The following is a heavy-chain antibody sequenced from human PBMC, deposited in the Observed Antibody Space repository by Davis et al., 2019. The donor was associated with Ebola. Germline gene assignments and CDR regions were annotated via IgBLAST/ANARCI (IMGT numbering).Heavy chain of an antibody. CDR2: ISGSGGST. Sequence: GGSLRLSCAASGFTFSSYAMSWVRQAPGKGLEWVSGISGSGGSTYYADSVKGRFTISRDNSKNTLYLQMNSLRAEDTAVYYCVTGLAYCGGDCGYYFDYWGQGTLVTVSS. D-gene: IGHD2-21*02. CDR3: VTGLAYCGGDCGYYFDY. V-gene: IGHV3-23*01. CDR1: GFTFSSYA. J-gene: IGHJ4*02.